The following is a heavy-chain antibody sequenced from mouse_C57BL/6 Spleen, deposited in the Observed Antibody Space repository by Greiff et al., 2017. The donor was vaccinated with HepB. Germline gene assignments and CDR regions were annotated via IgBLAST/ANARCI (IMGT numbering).Heavy chain of an antibody. CDR1: GYTFTSYW. V-gene: IGHV1-50*01. CDR2: IDPSDSYT. CDR3: ARKGFYDYSAMDY. Sequence: QVQLQQPGAELVKPGASVKLSCKASGYTFTSYWMQWVKQRPGQGLEWIGEIDPSDSYTNYNQKFKGKATLTVDTSSSTAYMQLSSLTSEDSAVYYCARKGFYDYSAMDYWGQGTSVTVSS. J-gene: IGHJ4*01. D-gene: IGHD1-1*01.